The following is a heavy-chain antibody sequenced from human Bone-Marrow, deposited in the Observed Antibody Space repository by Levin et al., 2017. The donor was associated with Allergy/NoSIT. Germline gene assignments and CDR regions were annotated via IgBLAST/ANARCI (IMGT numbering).Heavy chain of an antibody. V-gene: IGHV5-10-1*01. CDR1: GYSFTSYW. J-gene: IGHJ3*02. CDR2: IDPSDSYT. CDR3: ARRIVVVPTVMHGRRDAFDS. Sequence: GESLKISCKGSGYSFTSYWIIWVRQMPGKGLEWMGRIDPSDSYTNYSPSFQGHVTISADKSISTAYLQWSSLKASDTAMYYCARRIVVVPTVMHGRRDAFDSWGQGTMVTVSS. D-gene: IGHD2-2*01.